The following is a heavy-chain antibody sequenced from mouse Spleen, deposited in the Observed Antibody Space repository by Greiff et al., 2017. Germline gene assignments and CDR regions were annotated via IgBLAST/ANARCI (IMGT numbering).Heavy chain of an antibody. V-gene: IGHV6-6*01. Sequence: EVQRVESGGGLVQPGGSMKLSCAASGFTFSDAWMDWVRQSPEKGLEWVAEIRNKANNHATYYAESVKGRFTISRDDSKSSVYLQMNSLRAEDTGIYYCTRRGGNFAMDYWGQGTSVTVSS. CDR3: TRRGGNFAMDY. CDR2: IRNKANNHAT. D-gene: IGHD2-1*01. J-gene: IGHJ4*01. CDR1: GFTFSDAW.